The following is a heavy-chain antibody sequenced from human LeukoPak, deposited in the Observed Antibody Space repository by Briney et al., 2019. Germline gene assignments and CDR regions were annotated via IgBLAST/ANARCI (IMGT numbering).Heavy chain of an antibody. D-gene: IGHD2-21*02. CDR3: ARNHIVTGTDFDS. V-gene: IGHV4-4*07. CDR1: GDSISSYY. J-gene: IGHJ4*02. CDR2: IYASGST. Sequence: SETLSLTCTGSGDSISSYYWNWIRQPAGKGLEWIGRIYASGSTEYNPSLQARVTMSVDTSKNEFSLKVDTVTAADTAVYFCARNHIVTGTDFDSWGQGILVTVSS.